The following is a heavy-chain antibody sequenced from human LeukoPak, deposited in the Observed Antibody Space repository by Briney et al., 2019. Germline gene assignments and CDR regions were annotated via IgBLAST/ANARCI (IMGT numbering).Heavy chain of an antibody. Sequence: NSSETLSLTCTVSGDSLTSGSRYWSWIRQPAGKGLEWIGHFYSSTRTTYNPSLESRVTISGDTAKNQFSLKLDSVTAADTAVYFCARCMSELDYGDYAYYYHMDVWGKGTTVTVSS. V-gene: IGHV4-61*09. D-gene: IGHD4-17*01. CDR1: GDSLTSGSRY. J-gene: IGHJ6*04. CDR2: FYSSTRT. CDR3: ARCMSELDYGDYAYYYHMDV.